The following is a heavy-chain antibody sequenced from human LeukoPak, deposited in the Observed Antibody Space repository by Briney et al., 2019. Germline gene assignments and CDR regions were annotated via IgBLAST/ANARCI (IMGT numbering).Heavy chain of an antibody. J-gene: IGHJ4*02. V-gene: IGHV3-23*01. CDR3: AKPYYYGSRSYMDY. Sequence: GGSLRLSCTASGFTFSSHAMNWVRQAPGKGLEWVSGIGAGGTFTYYADSVKGRFTISRDNSRNTLYLQMNSLRAEDTAVYYCAKPYYYGSRSYMDYWGQGTLVTVSS. D-gene: IGHD3-10*01. CDR2: IGAGGTFT. CDR1: GFTFSSHA.